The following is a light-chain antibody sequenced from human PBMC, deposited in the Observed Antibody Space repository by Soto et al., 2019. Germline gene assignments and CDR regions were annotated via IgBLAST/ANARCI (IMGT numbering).Light chain of an antibody. Sequence: QSVLTQPASVSGSPGQSITISCTGTSSDVGTYNYVSWYQQRPGKAPKVMIYEVTYRPSGVSNRFSGSKSGNTASLTISGLQAEDEAEYYCSSYTGSSTLYVFGTGTKVTVL. CDR3: SSYTGSSTLYV. CDR1: SSDVGTYNY. V-gene: IGLV2-14*01. CDR2: EVT. J-gene: IGLJ1*01.